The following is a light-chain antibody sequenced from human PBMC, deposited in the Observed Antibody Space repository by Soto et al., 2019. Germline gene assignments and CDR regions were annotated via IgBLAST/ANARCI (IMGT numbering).Light chain of an antibody. Sequence: DIQMTQSPSTLSASVGDIVNITCRASQSIRSWLAWYQQKPGKAPKLLIYDAYSLESGVPSRFSGRRSGTEFTLTIAGLQPEDFATYYCQQYESYSPLTFGGGTKVDIK. CDR1: QSIRSW. CDR3: QQYESYSPLT. V-gene: IGKV1-5*01. J-gene: IGKJ4*01. CDR2: DAY.